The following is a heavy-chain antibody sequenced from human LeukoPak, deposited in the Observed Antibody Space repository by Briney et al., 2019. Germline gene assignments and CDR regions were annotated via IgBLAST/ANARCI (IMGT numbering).Heavy chain of an antibody. CDR1: GDSISTYY. CDR2: IYYRVTS. D-gene: IGHD3-10*01. J-gene: IGHJ4*02. CDR3: ARAVGGDGSGSL. V-gene: IGHV4-59*01. Sequence: SETLSLTCTVSGDSISTYYWSWIRQPPGKGLEWIGYIYYRVTSDYNPSLKSRVTMSVDMSTRQISLKLSSVTAADTAVYYCARAVGGDGSGSLWGPGTLVAVSS.